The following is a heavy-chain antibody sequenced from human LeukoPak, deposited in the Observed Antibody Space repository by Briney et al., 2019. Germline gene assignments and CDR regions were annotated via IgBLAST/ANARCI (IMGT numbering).Heavy chain of an antibody. CDR2: MNPNSGNT. V-gene: IGHV1-8*03. D-gene: IGHD3-22*01. CDR1: GYTFTSHD. Sequence: PEASVKVSCKASGYTFTSHDINWVRKATGQGLEWMGWMNPNSGNTGYAQKFQGRVTITRNTSISTVYMELSSLRSEDTVVYYCARIDYYDSSGTNWFDPWGQGTLVIVSS. J-gene: IGHJ5*02. CDR3: ARIDYYDSSGTNWFDP.